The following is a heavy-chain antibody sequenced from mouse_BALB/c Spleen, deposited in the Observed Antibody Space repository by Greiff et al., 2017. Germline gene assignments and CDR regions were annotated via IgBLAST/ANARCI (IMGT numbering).Heavy chain of an antibody. CDR1: GFTFSSFG. D-gene: IGHD2-4*01. CDR2: ISSGSSTI. Sequence: EVKVVESGGGLVQPGGSRKLSCAASGFTFSSFGMHWVRQAPEKGLEWVAYISSGSSTIYYADTVKGRFTISRDNPKNTLFLQMTSLRSEDTAMYYCARYDYGGELAWFAYWGQGTLVTVSA. V-gene: IGHV5-17*02. J-gene: IGHJ3*01. CDR3: ARYDYGGELAWFAY.